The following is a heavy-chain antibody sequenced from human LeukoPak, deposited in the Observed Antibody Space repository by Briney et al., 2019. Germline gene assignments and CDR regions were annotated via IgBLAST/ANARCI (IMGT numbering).Heavy chain of an antibody. CDR2: IGTAGDT. CDR1: GFTFSSYD. Sequence: GGSLRLSCAASGFTFSSYDMHWVRQATGKGLEWVSAIGTAGDTYYPGSVKGRFTISRENAKNSLYLQMNSLRAGDTAVYYCARDRVAGSGDYYGMDVWGQGTTVTVSS. V-gene: IGHV3-13*01. J-gene: IGHJ6*02. CDR3: ARDRVAGSGDYYGMDV. D-gene: IGHD6-19*01.